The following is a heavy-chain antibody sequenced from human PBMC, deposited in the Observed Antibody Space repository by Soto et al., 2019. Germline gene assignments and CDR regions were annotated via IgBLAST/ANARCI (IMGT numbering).Heavy chain of an antibody. CDR2: IIPIFGTA. D-gene: IGHD2-2*01. Sequence: SVKVSCKASGGTFSSYAISWVRQAPGQGLEWMGGIIPIFGTANYAQKFQGRVTITADKSTSTAYMELSSLRSEDTAVYYCARALLGRYCSSTSSCFGMDVWGQGTTVTVSS. CDR1: GGTFSSYA. V-gene: IGHV1-69*06. CDR3: ARALLGRYCSSTSSCFGMDV. J-gene: IGHJ6*02.